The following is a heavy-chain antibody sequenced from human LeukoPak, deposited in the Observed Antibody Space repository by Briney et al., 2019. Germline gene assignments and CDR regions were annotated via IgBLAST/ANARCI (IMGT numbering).Heavy chain of an antibody. CDR1: DGSFSGYY. CDR2: INHVGST. V-gene: IGHV4-34*01. CDR3: ARKSGGSEGYYYYMDV. J-gene: IGHJ6*03. Sequence: PSETLSLTCAVYDGSFSGYYWSWIRQPPGKGLEWIGEINHVGSTHYNSSLKSRVTISVDTSKNQFSLKLSSVTAADTAVYYCARKSGGSEGYYYYMDVWGKGTTVTVSS. D-gene: IGHD3-10*01.